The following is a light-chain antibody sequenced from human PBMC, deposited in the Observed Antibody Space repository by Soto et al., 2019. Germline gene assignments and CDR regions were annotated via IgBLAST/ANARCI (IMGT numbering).Light chain of an antibody. J-gene: IGLJ3*02. CDR3: QSFDSSLSGWV. CDR2: GNT. Sequence: QSVLTQPPSVSEAPGQRVTISCTGGSSNIGAGYDVHWYQQLPGTAPKLLVSGNTNRPSGVPDRFSGSKSGTSASLAITGLQAEDEADYYCQSFDSSLSGWVFGGGTKLTVL. CDR1: SSNIGAGYD. V-gene: IGLV1-40*01.